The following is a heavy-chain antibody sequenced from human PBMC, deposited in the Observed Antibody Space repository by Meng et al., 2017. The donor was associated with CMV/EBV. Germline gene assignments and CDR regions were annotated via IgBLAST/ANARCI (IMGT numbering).Heavy chain of an antibody. J-gene: IGHJ4*02. CDR2: ISSSSSYI. CDR3: AGGIAAAGEVDY. D-gene: IGHD6-13*01. CDR1: GFTFSSYS. Sequence: GSLKISCAASGFTFSSYSMNWVRQAPGKGLEWVSSISSSSSYIYYADSVKGRFTISRDNAKNSLYLQMNSLRAEDTAVYYCAGGIAAAGEVDYWGQGTLVTVSS. V-gene: IGHV3-21*01.